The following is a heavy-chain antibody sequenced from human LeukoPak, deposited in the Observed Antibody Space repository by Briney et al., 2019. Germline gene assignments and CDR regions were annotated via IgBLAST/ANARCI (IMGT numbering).Heavy chain of an antibody. CDR3: ASEYGGATTHYFDY. Sequence: GASVKVSCKASGYTFTSYDINWVRQATGQGLEWMGWMNPNSGNTGYAQKFQGRVTMARNTSISTAYMELSRLRSDDTAVYYCASEYGGATTHYFDYWGQGTLVTVSS. CDR2: MNPNSGNT. J-gene: IGHJ4*02. CDR1: GYTFTSYD. D-gene: IGHD1-26*01. V-gene: IGHV1-8*01.